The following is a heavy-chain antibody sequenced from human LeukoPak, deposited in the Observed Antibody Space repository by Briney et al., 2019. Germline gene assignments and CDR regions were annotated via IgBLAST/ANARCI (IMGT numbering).Heavy chain of an antibody. CDR3: AGYFGSGSSFSY. V-gene: IGHV4-59*08. J-gene: IGHJ4*02. CDR1: GDSISSYF. CDR2: IFYSRNT. Sequence: SETLSLTCTVSGDSISSYFWSWIRQPPGKGLEWIGYIFYSRNTDYNPSLKSRVTISVDTSKNQFSLKLISVTAADTAVYYCAGYFGSGSSFSYWGQGTLVAVSS. D-gene: IGHD3-10*01.